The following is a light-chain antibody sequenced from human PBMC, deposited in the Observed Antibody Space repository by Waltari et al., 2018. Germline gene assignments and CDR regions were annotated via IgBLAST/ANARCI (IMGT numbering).Light chain of an antibody. CDR3: QQYGSSPLT. CDR2: DAS. CDR1: QSVGSNY. Sequence: EIVLTQSPGTLSLSPGERATLSCRASQSVGSNYVAWYQQVPGQAPRLLIYDASIRATGIPSRFSGSGAGTGFSLTISRLEPEDVGGYHCQQYGSSPLTFGGGTKVEIK. V-gene: IGKV3-20*01. J-gene: IGKJ4*01.